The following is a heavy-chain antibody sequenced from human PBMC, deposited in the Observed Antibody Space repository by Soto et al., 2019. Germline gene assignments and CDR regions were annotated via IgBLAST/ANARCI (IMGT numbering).Heavy chain of an antibody. CDR3: AREYCSSTSCLNWFDP. Sequence: SGGSLRLSCAASGLTFSSCHMNWVRQAPGKGLEWVSYISSGSRTIFYADSVNGRFTISRDNAKNSLYLQMNSLRAEDTAVYYCAREYCSSTSCLNWFDPWGQGTLVTVSS. V-gene: IGHV3-48*01. CDR1: GLTFSSCH. J-gene: IGHJ5*02. CDR2: ISSGSRTI. D-gene: IGHD2-2*01.